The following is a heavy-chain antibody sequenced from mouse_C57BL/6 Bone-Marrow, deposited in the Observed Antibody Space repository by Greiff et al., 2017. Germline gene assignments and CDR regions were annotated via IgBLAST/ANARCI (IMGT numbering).Heavy chain of an antibody. CDR2: IDPEDGDT. CDR3: TTIITTVVAKDWYFDV. J-gene: IGHJ1*03. V-gene: IGHV14-1*01. D-gene: IGHD1-1*01. CDR1: GFNIKDYY. Sequence: EVQLQQSGAELVRPGASVKLSCTASGFNIKDYYMHWVKQRPEQGLEWIGRIDPEDGDTAYAPKFQGKATMTADTSSNTAYLQLSSLTSEDTAVYYCTTIITTVVAKDWYFDVWGTGTTVTVSS.